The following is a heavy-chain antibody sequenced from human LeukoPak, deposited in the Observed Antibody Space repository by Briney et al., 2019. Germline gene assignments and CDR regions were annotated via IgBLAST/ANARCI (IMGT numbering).Heavy chain of an antibody. V-gene: IGHV3-23*01. J-gene: IGHJ4*02. CDR1: GFTFSSYA. Sequence: GGSLRLSCAASGFTFSSYAMSSVRQAPGKGLEWVSSISNSGGWTFYTDSVKGRFTISRDNSKITLYLQMNSLRAEDTAVYYCAKSYNGYESKPDYWGQGTLVTVSS. D-gene: IGHD5-12*01. CDR3: AKSYNGYESKPDY. CDR2: ISNSGGWT.